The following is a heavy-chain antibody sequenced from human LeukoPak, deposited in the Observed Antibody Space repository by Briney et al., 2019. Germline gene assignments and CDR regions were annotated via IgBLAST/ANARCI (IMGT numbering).Heavy chain of an antibody. D-gene: IGHD2-21*01. J-gene: IGHJ2*01. V-gene: IGHV3-23*01. CDR3: AKRIGGDDWYFDL. Sequence: PGGSLRLSCVVSGFTFSNYVMAWVRQAPGGGLEWVSTISGSYNTFYADSVKGRFTISGDNSKNTVYLQMNSLRAEDTAGYHCAKRIGGDDWYFDLWGRGTLVTVSS. CDR1: GFTFSNYV. CDR2: ISGSYNT.